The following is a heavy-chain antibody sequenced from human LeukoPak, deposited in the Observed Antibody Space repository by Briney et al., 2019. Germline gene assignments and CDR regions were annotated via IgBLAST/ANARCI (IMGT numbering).Heavy chain of an antibody. V-gene: IGHV4-31*03. CDR1: GGSISGAFY. D-gene: IGHD2-2*01. Sequence: SETLSLTCTVSGGSISGAFYWSWIRQPPGKGLEWIGYTYYTGSTYYNPPLKSRVFISVDTSDNQFSLKLSSVTAADTAVYYCARYSSRSFYFDSWGQGTLVTVSS. J-gene: IGHJ4*02. CDR3: ARYSSRSFYFDS. CDR2: TYYTGST.